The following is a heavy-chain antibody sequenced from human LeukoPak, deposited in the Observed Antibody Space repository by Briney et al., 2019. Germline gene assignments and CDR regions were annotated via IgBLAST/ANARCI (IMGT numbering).Heavy chain of an antibody. Sequence: GGSLRLSCAASGFTFSTYNMNWVRQAPGKGLEWVSSITSSSSYIYYADSVKGRFTISRDNSKNTLYLQMNSLRAEDTAVYYCAKLSSSWSPFDYWGQGTLVTVSS. D-gene: IGHD6-13*01. CDR3: AKLSSSWSPFDY. CDR1: GFTFSTYN. CDR2: ITSSSSYI. J-gene: IGHJ4*02. V-gene: IGHV3-21*01.